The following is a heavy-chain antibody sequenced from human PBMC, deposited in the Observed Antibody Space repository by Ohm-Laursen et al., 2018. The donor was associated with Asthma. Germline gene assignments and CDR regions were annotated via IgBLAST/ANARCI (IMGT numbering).Heavy chain of an antibody. D-gene: IGHD2-2*01. CDR3: ARDSVYQPVDFYYGMDV. Sequence: SLRLSCAAFRFNFNRYALHWARQAPGKGLEWLALISFDGNSQYYADSVKGRFTISRDNSKNTLYLQMNSLRGEDTAVYYCARDSVYQPVDFYYGMDVWGQGTTVTVS. CDR1: RFNFNRYA. V-gene: IGHV3-30*04. CDR2: ISFDGNSQ. J-gene: IGHJ6*02.